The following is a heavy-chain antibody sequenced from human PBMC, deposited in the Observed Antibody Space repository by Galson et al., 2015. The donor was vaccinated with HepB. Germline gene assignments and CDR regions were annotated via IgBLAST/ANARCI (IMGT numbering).Heavy chain of an antibody. J-gene: IGHJ6*02. Sequence: SLRLSCAASGFTFSDYYMSWLRQAPGKGLEWVSYISSSSSYTNYADSVKGRFTISRDNAKNSLYLQMNSLRAEDTAVYYCARAGGIEGNCSGGSCYRPTEEGYYYYGMDVWGQGTTVTVSS. V-gene: IGHV3-11*05. CDR1: GFTFSDYY. D-gene: IGHD2-15*01. CDR2: ISSSSSYT. CDR3: ARAGGIEGNCSGGSCYRPTEEGYYYYGMDV.